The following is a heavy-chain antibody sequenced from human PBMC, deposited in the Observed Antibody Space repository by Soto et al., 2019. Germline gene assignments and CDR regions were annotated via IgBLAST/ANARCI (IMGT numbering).Heavy chain of an antibody. CDR2: ISGSGGST. J-gene: IGHJ6*02. CDR1: GFTFSSYA. CDR3: AKVVGTMVRGVLPGYYYGMDV. V-gene: IGHV3-23*01. Sequence: VQLLESGGGLVQPGGSLRLSCAASGFTFSSYAMSWVRQAPGKGLEWVSAISGSGGSTYYADSVKGRFTISRDNSKNTLYLQMNSLRAEDTAVYYCAKVVGTMVRGVLPGYYYGMDVWGQGTTVTVSS. D-gene: IGHD3-10*01.